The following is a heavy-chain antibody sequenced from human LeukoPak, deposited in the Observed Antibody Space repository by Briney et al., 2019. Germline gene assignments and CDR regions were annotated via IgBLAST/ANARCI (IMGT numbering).Heavy chain of an antibody. Sequence: GGSLRLSCAPSGFTVSSNYMSWVRQAPGKGLEWVSFIYSGGSTYYPDSVKGRFTISRDNSKNTLYLQMNSLRAEDTAVYYCARVESRGVGSWQQLAYWGQGTLVTVSS. CDR1: GFTVSSNY. J-gene: IGHJ4*02. V-gene: IGHV3-53*01. CDR2: IYSGGST. CDR3: ARVESRGVGSWQQLAY. D-gene: IGHD6-13*01.